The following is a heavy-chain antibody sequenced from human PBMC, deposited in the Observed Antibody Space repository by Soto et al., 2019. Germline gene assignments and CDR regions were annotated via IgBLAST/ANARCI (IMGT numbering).Heavy chain of an antibody. V-gene: IGHV3-23*01. CDR1: GFTFSRYA. J-gene: IGHJ4*01. Sequence: GGSLRLSCAASGFTFSRYAMSWVRQAPGKGLEWVSAISGSGGSTYYADSVKGRFTISRDNSKNTLYLQMNSLKTEDTAIYYCTRGEYYCASGSYYPFDYWGHGILVTVSS. CDR2: ISGSGGST. D-gene: IGHD3-10*01. CDR3: TRGEYYCASGSYYPFDY.